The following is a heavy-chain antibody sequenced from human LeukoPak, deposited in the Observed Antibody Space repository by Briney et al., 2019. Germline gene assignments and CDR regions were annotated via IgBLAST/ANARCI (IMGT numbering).Heavy chain of an antibody. CDR3: AREKNYYDSSGYLFLSHAFDI. V-gene: IGHV1-8*01. Sequence: GASVKVSCKASGYTFTSYDINWVRQATGQGLEWMGWMNPNSGNTGYAQKLQGRVTMTTDTSTSTAYMELRSLRSDDTAVYYCAREKNYYDSSGYLFLSHAFDIWGQGTMVTVSS. CDR2: MNPNSGNT. CDR1: GYTFTSYD. J-gene: IGHJ3*02. D-gene: IGHD3-22*01.